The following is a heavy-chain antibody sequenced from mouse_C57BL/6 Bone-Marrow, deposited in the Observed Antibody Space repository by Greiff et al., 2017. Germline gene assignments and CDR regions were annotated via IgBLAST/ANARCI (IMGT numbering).Heavy chain of an antibody. CDR3: TTTSMDY. CDR2: IDPENGDT. J-gene: IGHJ4*01. Sequence: VQLQQSGAELVRPGASVKLSCTASGFNIKDDXMHWVKQRPEQGLEWIGWIDPENGDTEYASKFQGKATITADTSSNTAYLQLSSLTSEDTAVYYCTTTSMDYWGQGTSVTVSS. V-gene: IGHV14-4*01. CDR1: GFNIKDDX.